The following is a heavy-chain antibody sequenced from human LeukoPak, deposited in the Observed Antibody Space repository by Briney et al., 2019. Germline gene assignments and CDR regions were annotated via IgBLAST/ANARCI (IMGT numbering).Heavy chain of an antibody. V-gene: IGHV1-2*02. D-gene: IGHD1-26*01. CDR1: GYTFTGYF. CDR3: ATSIVGGTAYAAMHF. CDR2: INPNTGVT. J-gene: IGHJ4*02. Sequence: ASVKVSCKASGYTFTGYFMHWVRQAPGQGLEWMGWINPNTGVTDNAQNFQGRVTMTRDTSISTAYMELSRLTSDDTAVYYCATSIVGGTAYAAMHFWGQGTLVTVSS.